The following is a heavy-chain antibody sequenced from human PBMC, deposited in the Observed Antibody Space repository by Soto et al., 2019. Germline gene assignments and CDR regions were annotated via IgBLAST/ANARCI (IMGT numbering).Heavy chain of an antibody. CDR1: GGSISSYF. V-gene: IGHV4-59*01. D-gene: IGHD2-15*01. Sequence: SETLSLTCTVSGGSISSYFWTWIRLPPGKGLEWIGYISYSGSTNYNPSLKSRVTISTHTSKNQFSLKLSSVTAADTAVYYCARAEYWGQNYYYYMDVWGKGTTVTVS. CDR2: ISYSGST. J-gene: IGHJ6*03. CDR3: ARAEYWGQNYYYYMDV.